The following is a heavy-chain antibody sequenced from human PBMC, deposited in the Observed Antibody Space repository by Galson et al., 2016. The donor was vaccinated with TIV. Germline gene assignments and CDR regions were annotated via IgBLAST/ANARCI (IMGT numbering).Heavy chain of an antibody. D-gene: IGHD1-1*01. CDR3: AKDPTTWEALLGFYGMDV. V-gene: IGHV3-30*18. CDR2: ITYNGETK. J-gene: IGHJ6*02. CDR1: GFSFKTYG. Sequence: SLRLSCAGSGFSFKTYGIHWVRQAPGKGLEWVSLITYNGETKYYIDSVKGRFSVSRDNSKDTVYLQMKNLRPDDTAVYYCAKDPTTWEALLGFYGMDVWGRGTTVTVSS.